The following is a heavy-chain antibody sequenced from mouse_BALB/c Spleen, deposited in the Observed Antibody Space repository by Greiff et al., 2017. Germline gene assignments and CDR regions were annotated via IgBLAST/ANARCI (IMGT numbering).Heavy chain of an antibody. Sequence: EVKVVESGGGLVQPGGSLKLSCAASGFTFSSYTMSWVRQTPEKRLEWVAYISNGGGSTYYPDTVKGRFTISRDNAKNTLYLQMSSLKSEDTAMYYCARHREMITSYAMDYWGQGTSVTVSS. CDR3: ARHREMITSYAMDY. J-gene: IGHJ4*01. D-gene: IGHD2-4*01. CDR1: GFTFSSYT. V-gene: IGHV5-12-2*01. CDR2: ISNGGGST.